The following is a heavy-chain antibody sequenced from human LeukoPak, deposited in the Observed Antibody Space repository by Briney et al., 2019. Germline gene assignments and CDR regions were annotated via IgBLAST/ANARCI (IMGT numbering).Heavy chain of an antibody. CDR2: IDPNSGGT. CDR3: ARGSGYYYGMDV. V-gene: IGHV1-2*04. CDR1: GYTFTGYY. J-gene: IGHJ6*02. D-gene: IGHD1-26*01. Sequence: GASVKVSCKASGYTFTGYYTHWVRQAPGQGLEWMGWIDPNSGGTNYAQKFQGWVTMTRDTSISTAYMELSRLRSDDTAVYYCARGSGYYYGMDVWGQGTTVTVSS.